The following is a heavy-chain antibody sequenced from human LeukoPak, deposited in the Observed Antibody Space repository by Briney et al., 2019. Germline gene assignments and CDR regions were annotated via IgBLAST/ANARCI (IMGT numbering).Heavy chain of an antibody. D-gene: IGHD3-10*01. Sequence: GGSLRLSCAASGFTFSSYDMHWVRQATGKGLEWVSTIDTAGDTYYPGSVKGLFTISRENAKNSLYLQMNSLRAGDTAVYYCARVNYYGSGSYQAWYFDLWGRGTLVTVSS. CDR2: IDTAGDT. CDR1: GFTFSSYD. V-gene: IGHV3-13*01. J-gene: IGHJ2*01. CDR3: ARVNYYGSGSYQAWYFDL.